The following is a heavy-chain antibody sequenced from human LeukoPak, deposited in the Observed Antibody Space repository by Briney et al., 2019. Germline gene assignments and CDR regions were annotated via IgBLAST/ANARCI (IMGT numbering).Heavy chain of an antibody. J-gene: IGHJ4*02. CDR3: ARVNAGEMATNFDY. CDR2: INGDGSST. V-gene: IGHV3-74*01. D-gene: IGHD5-24*01. Sequence: GGSLRLSCAASGFTFSNYWMHWVRQAPGKGLVWVSRINGDGSSTSYADSVKGRFTISRDNAKNSLYLRMNSLRAEDTAVYYCARVNAGEMATNFDYWGQGTLVTVSS. CDR1: GFTFSNYW.